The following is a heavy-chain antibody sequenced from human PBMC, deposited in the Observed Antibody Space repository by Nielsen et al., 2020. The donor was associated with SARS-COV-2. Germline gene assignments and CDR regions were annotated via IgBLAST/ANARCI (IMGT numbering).Heavy chain of an antibody. CDR3: ASTIFGVYGMDV. J-gene: IGHJ6*02. Sequence: ASVKVSCKASGYTFTSYYMHWVRQAPGQGLEWMGIINPSGGSTSYAQKFQGRVTMTRDTSTSTVYMELSSLRSEDTAVYYCASTIFGVYGMDVWGQGTTVTVSS. D-gene: IGHD3-3*01. CDR1: GYTFTSYY. V-gene: IGHV1-46*03. CDR2: INPSGGST.